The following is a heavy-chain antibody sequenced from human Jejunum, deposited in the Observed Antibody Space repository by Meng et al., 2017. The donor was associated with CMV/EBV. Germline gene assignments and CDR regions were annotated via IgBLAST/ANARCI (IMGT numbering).Heavy chain of an antibody. D-gene: IGHD2-2*01. Sequence: SVRSGNYYWSWIRQPPGKRLEWIAYLSYSGSTDYNPSLKSRVTISIDTSKNQFSLKLSSVTAADTAVYYCARAGCSRGYCSSGFAPWGQGTLVTVSS. CDR1: SVRSGNYY. V-gene: IGHV4-61*01. CDR2: LSYSGST. J-gene: IGHJ5*02. CDR3: ARAGCSRGYCSSGFAP.